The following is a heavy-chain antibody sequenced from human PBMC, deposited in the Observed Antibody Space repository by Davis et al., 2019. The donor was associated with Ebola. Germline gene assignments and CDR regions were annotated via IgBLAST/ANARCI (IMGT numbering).Heavy chain of an antibody. Sequence: PSETLSLTCAVYGGSFSGYYWSWIRQPPGKGLEWIGYIYYSGSTNYNPSLKSRVTISVDTSKNQFSLKLSSVTAADTAVYYCARGHPDYGDYPFDYWGQGTLVTVSS. CDR1: GGSFSGYY. CDR3: ARGHPDYGDYPFDY. CDR2: IYYSGST. V-gene: IGHV4-59*01. D-gene: IGHD4-17*01. J-gene: IGHJ4*02.